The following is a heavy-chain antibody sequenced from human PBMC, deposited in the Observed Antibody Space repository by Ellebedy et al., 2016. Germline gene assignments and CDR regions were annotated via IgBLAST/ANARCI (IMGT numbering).Heavy chain of an antibody. J-gene: IGHJ3*02. CDR3: VKGRGYSYFDI. CDR2: ISSDGGSE. Sequence: GGSLRLXXAASGFSFSDYAMNWVRQAPGKGLEWVAVISSDGGSEYYADSVKGRFTISRDNSRNTLYLQMNSLRAEDTAVYYCVKGRGYSYFDIWGQGTMVTVSS. V-gene: IGHV3-30*18. CDR1: GFSFSDYA. D-gene: IGHD5-18*01.